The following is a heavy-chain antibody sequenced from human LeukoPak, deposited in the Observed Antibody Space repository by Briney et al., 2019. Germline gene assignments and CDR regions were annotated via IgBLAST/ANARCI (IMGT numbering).Heavy chain of an antibody. CDR2: ISYDGSNK. D-gene: IGHD5-18*01. CDR3: ARNRWSYGFLGYYFDY. J-gene: IGHJ4*02. Sequence: PGGSLRLSCAASGFTFTSYGMHWVRQAPGKGLEWVAVISYDGSNKYYADSVKGRFTISRDNSKNTLYLQMNSLRAEDTAVYYCARNRWSYGFLGYYFDYWGQGTLVTVSS. V-gene: IGHV3-30*03. CDR1: GFTFTSYG.